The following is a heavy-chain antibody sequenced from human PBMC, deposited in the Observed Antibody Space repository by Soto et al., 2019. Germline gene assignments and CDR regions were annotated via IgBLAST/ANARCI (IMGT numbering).Heavy chain of an antibody. CDR3: ARVYNGYSEY. V-gene: IGHV3-48*03. CDR1: KFTFSSFE. Sequence: VGSLRLSCASSKFTFSSFEMNCVRQAPGKWLEWVSYISSRGSTIYYADSVKGRFTISRDNAKNSLYLQMNSLRAEDTAFYFCARVYNGYSEYWGQRTLVSVS. D-gene: IGHD2-8*01. CDR2: ISSRGSTI. J-gene: IGHJ4*02.